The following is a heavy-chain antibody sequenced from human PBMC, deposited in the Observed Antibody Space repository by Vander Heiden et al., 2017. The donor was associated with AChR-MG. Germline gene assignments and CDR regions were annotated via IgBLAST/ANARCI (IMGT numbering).Heavy chain of an antibody. CDR2: IYPGDSDT. CDR1: GYNFPNFW. Sequence: EVQLVQSGAEVKKPGESLKISCKGSGYNFPNFWIGWVRQVPGKGLEWMGNIYPGDSDTRENPSIQGQVTISADKSINTAYLQWSSLKASDTAIYYCARLAQRQTPMGPRYWFDPWGQGTLVTVSS. V-gene: IGHV5-51*01. J-gene: IGHJ5*02. D-gene: IGHD5-18*01. CDR3: ARLAQRQTPMGPRYWFDP.